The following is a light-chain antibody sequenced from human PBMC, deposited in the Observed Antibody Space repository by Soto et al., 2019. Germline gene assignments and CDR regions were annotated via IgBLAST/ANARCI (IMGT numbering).Light chain of an antibody. CDR1: SSDVGGYDY. J-gene: IGLJ2*01. Sequence: ALTQPPSASGSPGQSVTISCTGTSSDVGGYDYVSWFQQNPGKAPKLMIYDVTKRPSGVPDRFSGSKSGNTASLTVSGLQAEDEAYYYCASYGGYYVVFGGGTKVTVL. CDR3: ASYGGYYVV. CDR2: DVT. V-gene: IGLV2-8*01.